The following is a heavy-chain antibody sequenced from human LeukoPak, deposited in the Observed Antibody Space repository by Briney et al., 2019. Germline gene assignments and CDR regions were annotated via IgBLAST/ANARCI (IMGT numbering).Heavy chain of an antibody. V-gene: IGHV4-31*03. Sequence: SETLSLTCTISDGSVSSGTYYWGWIRQSPGKGLEWIGCVYYSGSTYFNPSLKSRVTISVDTSKNQFSLNLSSVTAADTAVYYCARGRDAYKVGYWGQGTLVTVSS. J-gene: IGHJ4*02. D-gene: IGHD5-24*01. CDR2: VYYSGST. CDR1: DGSVSSGTYY. CDR3: ARGRDAYKVGY.